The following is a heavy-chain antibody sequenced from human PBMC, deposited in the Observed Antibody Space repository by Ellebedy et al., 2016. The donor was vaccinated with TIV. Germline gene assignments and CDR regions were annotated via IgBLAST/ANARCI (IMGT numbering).Heavy chain of an antibody. D-gene: IGHD1-20*01. CDR3: AKYLTGWQVDY. V-gene: IGHV3-23*01. CDR2: ITGSSATI. CDR1: GFTFSSYG. Sequence: PGGSLRLSCEASGFTFSSYGMHWVRQAPGKGLEWVSAITGSSATIYYADSLKGRFTIPRDNSKNTLYLQMNSLRAEDTAVYYCAKYLTGWQVDYWGQGTLVTVSS. J-gene: IGHJ4*02.